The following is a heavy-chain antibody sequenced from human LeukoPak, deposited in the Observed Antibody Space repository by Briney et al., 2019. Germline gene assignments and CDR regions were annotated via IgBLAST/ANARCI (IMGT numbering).Heavy chain of an antibody. V-gene: IGHV4-4*07. J-gene: IGHJ4*02. CDR2: IYTSGST. Sequence: PSETLSLTCTVSGGSIRSYYWSWIRQPAGKGLEWIGRIYTSGSTNYNPSLKSRVTISVDTSKNQFSLKLSSVTAADTAVYYCASEYYDILTGYFLDYWGQGTLVTVSS. D-gene: IGHD3-9*01. CDR1: GGSIRSYY. CDR3: ASEYYDILTGYFLDY.